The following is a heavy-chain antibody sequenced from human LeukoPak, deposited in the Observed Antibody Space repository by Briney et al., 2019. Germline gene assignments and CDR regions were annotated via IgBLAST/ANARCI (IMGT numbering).Heavy chain of an antibody. V-gene: IGHV3-23*01. Sequence: GSLSLSCAASGFPFSSYAMSWVRQAPGRGLEWVSAIIGSGGSTYYADSVKGRFTISRDNSKNTLSLQMKTLRAEDTAVYYCAKIPTSSWRRFDYWGQGTLVTVSS. CDR2: IIGSGGST. J-gene: IGHJ4*02. CDR3: AKIPTSSWRRFDY. D-gene: IGHD6-13*01. CDR1: GFPFSSYA.